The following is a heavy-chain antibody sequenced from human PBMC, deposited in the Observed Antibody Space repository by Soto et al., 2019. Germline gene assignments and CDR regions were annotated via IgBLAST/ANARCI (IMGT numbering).Heavy chain of an antibody. CDR1: GGSISSGDYY. CDR2: MFYVGAT. CDR3: ARVVRFCTSPSCRARNWFDH. J-gene: IGHJ5*02. D-gene: IGHD2-8*01. V-gene: IGHV4-30-4*01. Sequence: QVQLQESGPGLVEPSQTLSLTCSVSGGSISSGDYYWSWIRQPPGKGLEWIGYMFYVGATYYNPSLARRVTRSAGTSKHQFSLKLSPVTAADTAVYHCARVVRFCTSPSCRARNWFDHCGQGTLVTVTS.